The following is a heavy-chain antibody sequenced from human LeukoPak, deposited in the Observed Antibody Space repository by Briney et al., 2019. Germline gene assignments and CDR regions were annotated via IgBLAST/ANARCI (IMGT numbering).Heavy chain of an antibody. J-gene: IGHJ4*02. CDR3: ARATSFDY. CDR1: GFIFRSYG. CDR2: ITSSGDNM. Sequence: PGESLRLSCAASGFIFRSYGMKWVRQAPGRGLEWLSYITSSGDNMYYADSVKGRITISRDNAKNSLYLQMNSLRAEDTAVYYCARATSFDYWGQGTLVTVSS. V-gene: IGHV3-48*04.